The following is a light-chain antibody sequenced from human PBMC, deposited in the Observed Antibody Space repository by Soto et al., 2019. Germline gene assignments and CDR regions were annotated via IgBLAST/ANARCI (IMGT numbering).Light chain of an antibody. CDR2: DAA. CDR1: QSVGTS. Sequence: DILLTQSPSTLSLSPGDRATLSCGASQSVGTSLAWYKQQPGQAPRLLIHDAAYRASGIPERFSGSGSGTAFSLSISSLEPDDFEVYYCQHRSSWPRSFGRGTKVDIK. CDR3: QHRSSWPRS. V-gene: IGKV3-11*01. J-gene: IGKJ1*01.